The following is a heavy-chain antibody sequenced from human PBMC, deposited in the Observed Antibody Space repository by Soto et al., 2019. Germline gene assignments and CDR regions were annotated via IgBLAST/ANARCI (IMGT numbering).Heavy chain of an antibody. CDR3: ASFDGTLVRGGRSSPYEMDV. V-gene: IGHV1-69*01. D-gene: IGHD3-10*01. CDR2: IIPTFGTG. CDR1: GGTFNNYA. J-gene: IGHJ6*02. Sequence: QVLLVQSGPEVKKPGSSVKVSCKASGGTFNNYAINWVRQAPGKGLEWMGGIIPTFGTGNHPQKFQGSVTITADESTTTAYMDINSVRSEDTAIYYCASFDGTLVRGGRSSPYEMDVWGQGTTVIVSS.